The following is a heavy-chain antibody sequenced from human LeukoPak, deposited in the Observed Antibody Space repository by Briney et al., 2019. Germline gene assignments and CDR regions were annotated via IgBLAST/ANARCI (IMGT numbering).Heavy chain of an antibody. V-gene: IGHV1-2*02. D-gene: IGHD5-12*01. CDR3: ARVPSSGYETNYYYYYYMDV. CDR2: INPNSGGT. J-gene: IGHJ6*03. CDR1: GYTFTSYG. Sequence: ASVKVSCKASGYTFTSYGISWVRQAPGQGLEWMGWINPNSGGTNYAQKFQGRVTMTRDTSISTAYMELSRLRSDDTAVYYCARVPSSGYETNYYYYYYMDVWGKGTTVTISS.